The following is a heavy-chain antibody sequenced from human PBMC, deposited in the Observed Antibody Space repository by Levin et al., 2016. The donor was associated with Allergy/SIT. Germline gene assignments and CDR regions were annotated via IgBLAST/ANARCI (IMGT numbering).Heavy chain of an antibody. CDR1: GGSVTSGYYY. Sequence: SETLSLTCSVSGGSVTSGYYYWNWIRQPPGKGLEWIGYIDYSVTTNYNPSLKSRVTISVDASKNQFSLRLSSVTAADTAVYYCARGGGGYSYAVDLWGQGTPVTVSS. J-gene: IGHJ5*02. D-gene: IGHD5-18*01. CDR2: IDYSVTT. CDR3: ARGGGGYSYAVDL. V-gene: IGHV4-61*01.